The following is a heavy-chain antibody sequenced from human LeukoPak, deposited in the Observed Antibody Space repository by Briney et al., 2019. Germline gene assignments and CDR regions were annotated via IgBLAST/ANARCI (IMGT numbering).Heavy chain of an antibody. D-gene: IGHD2-2*01. CDR2: IYDSGGNT. J-gene: IGHJ4*02. CDR1: GFMFSNFA. V-gene: IGHV3-23*01. Sequence: PGGSLTLSCAASGFMFSNFAMSWVRQAPGKGRKWVSTIYDSGGNTYSADSVKGRFTISRDNAKNTLYLQINSLRAEDTAVYYCAKDQGQAVVPRRFDNWGQGTLVTVSS. CDR3: AKDQGQAVVPRRFDN.